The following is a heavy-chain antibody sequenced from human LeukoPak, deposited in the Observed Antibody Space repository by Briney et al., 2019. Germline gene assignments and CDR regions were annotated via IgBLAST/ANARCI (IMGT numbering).Heavy chain of an antibody. CDR1: GFIVSNNY. CDR3: ARSPWGITMIAEA. V-gene: IGHV3-53*01. Sequence: GGSLRLSCAASGFIVSNNYMSWVRQAPGKGLEWVSVIYSGGSTYYADSVKGRFNISRDNSKNTLYLQMNSLRAEDTAVYYCARSPWGITMIAEAWGQGTLVTVSS. CDR2: IYSGGST. D-gene: IGHD3-22*01. J-gene: IGHJ5*02.